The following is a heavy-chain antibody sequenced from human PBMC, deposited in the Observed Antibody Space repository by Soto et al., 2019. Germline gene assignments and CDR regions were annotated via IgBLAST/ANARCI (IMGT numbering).Heavy chain of an antibody. CDR1: GGSISSGNYY. V-gene: IGHV4-30-4*01. Sequence: QVQLQESGPGLVKPSQTLSLTCTVSGGSISSGNYYWSWIRQPPGKGLEWIGFISYSGSTYYSTSLKSRLTISVATSKCQFSLNLSFVTAADTAVYYCATMGTPATGLYFFAYWGQGSLVTVSS. J-gene: IGHJ4*02. CDR2: ISYSGST. CDR3: ATMGTPATGLYFFAY. D-gene: IGHD2-15*01.